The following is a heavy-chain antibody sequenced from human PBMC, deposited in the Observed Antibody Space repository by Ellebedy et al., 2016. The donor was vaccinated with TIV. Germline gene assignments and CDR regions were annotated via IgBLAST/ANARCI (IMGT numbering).Heavy chain of an antibody. Sequence: AASVKVSCKTSGYTFTSYGISWVRQAPGQGIEWMAWISPYNNNTKYTPSLQDRVTMTTDRSTSTVYMELGSLRSDDTAVYYCARGGLYNYGYSRWGQGTLVTVSS. CDR2: ISPYNNNT. J-gene: IGHJ4*02. D-gene: IGHD3-10*01. CDR1: GYTFTSYG. V-gene: IGHV1-18*04. CDR3: ARGGLYNYGYSR.